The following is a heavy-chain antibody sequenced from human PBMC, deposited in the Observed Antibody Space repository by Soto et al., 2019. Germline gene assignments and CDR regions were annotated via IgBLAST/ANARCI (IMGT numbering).Heavy chain of an antibody. Sequence: SETMSLTCTVAGGTISSYYWSWIRQPPGKGLEWIGYIYYSGSTNYNPSLKSRVTISVDTSKNQFSLKLSSVTAADTAVYYCARDSGYDNGNFDYWGQGTLVTVSS. J-gene: IGHJ4*02. V-gene: IGHV4-59*01. CDR2: IYYSGST. CDR1: GGTISSYY. CDR3: ARDSGYDNGNFDY. D-gene: IGHD5-12*01.